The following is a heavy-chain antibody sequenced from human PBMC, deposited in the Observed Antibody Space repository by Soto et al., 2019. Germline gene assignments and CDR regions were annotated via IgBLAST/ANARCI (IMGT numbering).Heavy chain of an antibody. CDR3: ARDKITGLFDY. V-gene: IGHV4-34*01. CDR1: GGTFIDYY. CDR2: INHSGST. J-gene: IGHJ4*02. D-gene: IGHD2-8*02. Sequence: SETLPLTCAVDGGTFIDYYWSWIRQPPGTGLEWIGEINHSGSTNYNPSLKSRVTISVDTSKNQFSLKLTSVTAADTAVYYCARDKITGLFDYWGQGTLVTVSS.